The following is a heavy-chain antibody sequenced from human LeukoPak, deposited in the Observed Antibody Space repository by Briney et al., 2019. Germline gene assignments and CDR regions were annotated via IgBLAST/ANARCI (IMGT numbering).Heavy chain of an antibody. J-gene: IGHJ6*02. Sequence: GGSLRLSCAASGFTFSSYAMSWVRQAPGKGLEWVSAISGSGGSTYYADSVKGRFTISRDNSKNTLYLQMNSLRAEDTAVYYCARDPRVGYYYYYGMDVWGQGTTVTVSS. CDR1: GFTFSSYA. CDR3: ARDPRVGYYYYYGMDV. CDR2: ISGSGGST. V-gene: IGHV3-23*01.